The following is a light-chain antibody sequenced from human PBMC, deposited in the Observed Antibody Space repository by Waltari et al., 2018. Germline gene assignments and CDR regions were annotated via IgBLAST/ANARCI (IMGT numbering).Light chain of an antibody. CDR3: AAWDDSLNGVI. CDR2: YDD. Sequence: QFVLTQPPSVSEAPRQRVTITCSGSSSNIGTHAVNWYQQVPGKAPKLLIYYDDLLPSGVSDRFSGSKSGTSASLAISGLQSEDEAEYYCAAWDDSLNGVIFGGGTKVTVL. J-gene: IGLJ2*01. CDR1: SSNIGTHA. V-gene: IGLV1-36*01.